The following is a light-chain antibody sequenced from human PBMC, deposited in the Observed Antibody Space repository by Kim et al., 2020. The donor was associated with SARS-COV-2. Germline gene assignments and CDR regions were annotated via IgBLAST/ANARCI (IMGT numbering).Light chain of an antibody. CDR2: AVT. CDR3: SSYAGSSSLL. J-gene: IGLJ3*02. Sequence: GQSVPISCTGTSSDVGGYNYVSWYQLHPGKAPKLMIYAVTERPSGVPDRFSGSKSGNTAFLTISGLQAEDEADYYCSSYAGSSSLLFGGGTQLTVL. V-gene: IGLV2-11*01. CDR1: SSDVGGYNY.